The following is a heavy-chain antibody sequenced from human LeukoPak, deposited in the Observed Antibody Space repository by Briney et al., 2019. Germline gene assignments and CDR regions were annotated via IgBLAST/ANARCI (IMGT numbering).Heavy chain of an antibody. J-gene: IGHJ4*02. CDR3: ARGYCSGGRCFFDH. CDR2: IYPDDSDT. CDR1: GYSFSTYW. V-gene: IGHV5-51*01. Sequence: ESLKISCKGSGYSFSTYWIGWVRQMPGKGLEWMGIIYPDDSDTRYSPSFQGQVTISADKSISTAYLQWSSLKASDTAMYYCARGYCSGGRCFFDHWGQGTLGTVSS. D-gene: IGHD2-15*01.